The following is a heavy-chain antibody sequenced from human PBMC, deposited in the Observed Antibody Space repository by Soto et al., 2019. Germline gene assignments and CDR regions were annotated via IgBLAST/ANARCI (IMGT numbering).Heavy chain of an antibody. V-gene: IGHV3-15*07. CDR1: GFAFSEAW. J-gene: IGHJ4*02. Sequence: PGGSLRLSCAGSGFAFSEAWMTWVRQAPGKGLEWVGRIKSNTEGGEAAYAAPMKGRFTISRDDSEKTLYLQMDSLKTEDTAVYYCTTDGNRYDPWIGYTFDYWGQGTPVTVSS. CDR2: IKSNTEGGEA. CDR3: TTDGNRYDPWIGYTFDY. D-gene: IGHD3-3*01.